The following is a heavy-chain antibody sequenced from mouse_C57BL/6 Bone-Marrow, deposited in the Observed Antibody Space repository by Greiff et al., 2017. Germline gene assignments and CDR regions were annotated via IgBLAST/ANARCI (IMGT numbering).Heavy chain of an antibody. D-gene: IGHD4-1*01. CDR2: IHPNSGST. V-gene: IGHV1-64*01. Sequence: QVQLKQPGAELVKPGASVKLSCKASGYTFTSYWMHWVKQRPGQGLEWIGMIHPNSGSTNYNEKFKSKATLTVDKSSSTAYMQLSSLTSEDSAVYYCAGTGTDAMYYWSQGTSVTVSS. CDR1: GYTFTSYW. CDR3: AGTGTDAMYY. J-gene: IGHJ4*01.